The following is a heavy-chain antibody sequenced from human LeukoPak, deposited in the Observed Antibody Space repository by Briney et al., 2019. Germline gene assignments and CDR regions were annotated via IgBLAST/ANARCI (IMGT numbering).Heavy chain of an antibody. Sequence: PGGSLRLSCAASGFTFSSYGMSWVRQAPGKGLEWVSVIYSGGSTYYADSVKGRFTISRDNSKNTLYLQMNSPRAEDTAVYYCAELGITMIGGVWGKGTTVTISS. CDR1: GFTFSSYG. CDR3: AELGITMIGGV. J-gene: IGHJ6*04. D-gene: IGHD3-10*02. CDR2: IYSGGST. V-gene: IGHV3-53*01.